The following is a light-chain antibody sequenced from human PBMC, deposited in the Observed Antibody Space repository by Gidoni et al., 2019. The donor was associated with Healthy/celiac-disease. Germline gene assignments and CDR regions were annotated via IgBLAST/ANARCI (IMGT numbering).Light chain of an antibody. CDR1: QIISSY. J-gene: IGKJ1*01. Sequence: DIQMTQSPSSLSASVGDRITITCRASQIISSYLNWYQQKPGKAPKLLIYAAPSLQSGVPSRFSGSGSWTDFTLTISSLQPEDFATYYCQQSYSTTWTFGQGTKVEIK. V-gene: IGKV1-39*01. CDR2: AAP. CDR3: QQSYSTTWT.